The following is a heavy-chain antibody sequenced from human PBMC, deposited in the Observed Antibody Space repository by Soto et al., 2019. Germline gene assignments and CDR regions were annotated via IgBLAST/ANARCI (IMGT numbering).Heavy chain of an antibody. J-gene: IGHJ5*02. V-gene: IGHV1-18*01. CDR3: ARDGYSSGWYEGWFDP. CDR2: ISAYNGNT. CDR1: GDRYTSCS. Sequence: ASVEACCKASGDRYTSCSMHWVRQAPRQRLEWMGWISAYNGNTNYAQKLQGRVTMTTDTSTSTAYMELRSLRSDDTAVYYCARDGYSSGWYEGWFDPWGQGTLVTVSS. D-gene: IGHD6-19*01.